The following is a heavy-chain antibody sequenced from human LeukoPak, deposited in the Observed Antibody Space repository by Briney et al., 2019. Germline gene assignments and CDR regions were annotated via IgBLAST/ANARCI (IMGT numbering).Heavy chain of an antibody. J-gene: IGHJ3*02. CDR1: GYTFTSYG. V-gene: IGHV1-18*01. D-gene: IGHD3-9*01. Sequence: ASVKVSCKASGYTFTSYGISWVRQAPGQGLEWMGWISAYNGNTNYAQKLQGRVTMTTDTSTSTAYMELRSLRSDDTAVYYCARGGRYFDWLSPNAFDIWGQGTMVTVSS. CDR3: ARGGRYFDWLSPNAFDI. CDR2: ISAYNGNT.